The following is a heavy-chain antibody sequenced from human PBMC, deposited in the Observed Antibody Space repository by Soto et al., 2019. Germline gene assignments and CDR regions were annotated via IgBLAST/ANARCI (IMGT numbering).Heavy chain of an antibody. D-gene: IGHD3-9*01. CDR3: ARGLFLRYFDWSPKGQFDV. CDR2: IYYSGST. V-gene: IGHV4-31*03. Sequence: SETLSLTCTVSGGSISSGGYYWSWIRQHPGKGLEWIGYIYYSGSTYYNPSLKSRVTISVDTSKNQFSLKLSSVTAADTAVYYCARGLFLRYFDWSPKGQFDVWGQGTLVPVAS. CDR1: GGSISSGGYY. J-gene: IGHJ4*02.